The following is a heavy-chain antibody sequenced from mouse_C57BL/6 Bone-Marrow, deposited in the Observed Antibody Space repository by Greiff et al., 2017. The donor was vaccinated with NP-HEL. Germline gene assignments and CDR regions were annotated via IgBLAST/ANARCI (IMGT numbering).Heavy chain of an antibody. D-gene: IGHD2-2*01. CDR3: ARSAYGYEDFAY. V-gene: IGHV1-82*01. CDR2: IYPGDGDT. Sequence: VQLQQSGPELVKPGASVKISCKASGYAFSSSWMNWVKQRPGKGLEWIGRIYPGDGDTNYNGEFKGKATLTADKSSSTAYTQLSSLTSEDSAVSFCARSAYGYEDFAYWGQGTLVTVSA. J-gene: IGHJ3*01. CDR1: GYAFSSSW.